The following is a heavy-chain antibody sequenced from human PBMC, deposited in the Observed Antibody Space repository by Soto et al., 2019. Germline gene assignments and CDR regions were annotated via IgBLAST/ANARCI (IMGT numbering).Heavy chain of an antibody. J-gene: IGHJ6*02. CDR1: GFTFSSYA. CDR2: ISYDGSNK. V-gene: IGHV3-30-3*01. D-gene: IGHD3-3*01. CDR3: ARDRAYDFWSGYLPYYYGMDV. Sequence: HPGGSLRLSCAASGFTFSSYAMHWVRQAPGKGLEWVAVISYDGSNKYYADSVKGRFTISRDNSKNTLYLEMNSLRAEDTAVYYCARDRAYDFWSGYLPYYYGMDVWGQGTTVTVSS.